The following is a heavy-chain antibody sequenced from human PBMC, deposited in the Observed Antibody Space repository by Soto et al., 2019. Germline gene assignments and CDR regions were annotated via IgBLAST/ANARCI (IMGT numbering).Heavy chain of an antibody. D-gene: IGHD3-22*01. J-gene: IGHJ4*02. CDR2: IWYDGSNQ. Sequence: GGSLRLSCAASGFIFSTYGMHWVRQAPGKGLEWVAIIWYDGSNQYYADSVKGRLTISRDNSKSTLYLQMNSLRAEDTAVYYCAREGDFYDSSGYWLDYWGQGTLVTVSS. V-gene: IGHV3-33*01. CDR1: GFIFSTYG. CDR3: AREGDFYDSSGYWLDY.